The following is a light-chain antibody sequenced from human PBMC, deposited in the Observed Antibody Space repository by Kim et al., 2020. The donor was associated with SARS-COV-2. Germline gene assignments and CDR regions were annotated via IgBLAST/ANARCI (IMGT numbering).Light chain of an antibody. CDR2: HDT. Sequence: SYELTQPPSVPVPPGQTARITCSGDNIGGIYVHWYQQKPGQSPVVIIYHDTKRPSGIPERFSGSNSGNTATLTISGVEAVDEADYYCQAWHSSSGVFVFG. CDR1: NIGGIY. J-gene: IGLJ1*01. V-gene: IGLV3-1*01. CDR3: QAWHSSSGVFV.